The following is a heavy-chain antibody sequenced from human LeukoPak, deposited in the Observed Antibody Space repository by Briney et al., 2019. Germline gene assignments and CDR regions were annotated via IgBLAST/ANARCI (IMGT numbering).Heavy chain of an antibody. V-gene: IGHV3-7*01. CDR2: IKQDGSQK. CDR3: ARDKGYGSDY. D-gene: IGHD3-10*01. J-gene: IGHJ4*02. Sequence: GGSLRLSCEASGFTFSDHWMNWVRQAPGMGLEWVACIKQDGSQKYYVDSVEGRFTISRDNAKNSLYLQMSSLRAEDTAMYYCARDKGYGSDYWGPGVQVTVSS. CDR1: GFTFSDHW.